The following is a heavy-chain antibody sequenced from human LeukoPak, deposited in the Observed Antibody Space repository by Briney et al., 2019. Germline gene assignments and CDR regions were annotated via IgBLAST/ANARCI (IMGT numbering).Heavy chain of an antibody. CDR1: GFTFSTFA. J-gene: IGHJ4*02. D-gene: IGHD4-23*01. CDR2: IFPSGGEI. CDR3: ARGAHKRDDYGGFFDY. V-gene: IGHV3-23*01. Sequence: GGSLRLSCAASGFTFSTFAMIWVRQPPGKGLEWVSSIFPSGGEIHYADSVKGRFTISRDNSKNTLYLQMNSLRAEDTAVYYCARGAHKRDDYGGFFDYWGQKTLVTVSS.